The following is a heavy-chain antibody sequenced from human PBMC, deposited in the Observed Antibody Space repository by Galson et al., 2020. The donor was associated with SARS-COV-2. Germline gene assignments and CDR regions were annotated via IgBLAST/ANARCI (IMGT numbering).Heavy chain of an antibody. D-gene: IGHD2-2*01. CDR3: TTVKDIVVVPAAMYYYYYGMDV. CDR2: IKSTTDGGTT. J-gene: IGHJ6*02. Sequence: GESLKISCAASGFTFSNAWMSWVRQAPGKGLEWVGRIKSTTDGGTTDYAAPVKGRFTISIDDSKNTLYLQMNSLKTEDTAVYYCTTVKDIVVVPAAMYYYYYGMDVGGQGTAVTVSS. V-gene: IGHV3-15*01. CDR1: GFTFSNAW.